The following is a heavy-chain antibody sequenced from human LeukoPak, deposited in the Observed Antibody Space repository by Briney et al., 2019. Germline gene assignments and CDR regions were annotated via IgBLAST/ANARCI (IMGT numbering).Heavy chain of an antibody. CDR3: ARGVGPDAFDI. J-gene: IGHJ3*02. Sequence: EASVKVSCKASGFTFTSSAVQWVRQARGQRLEWIGWIVVGSGNTNYAQKFQERVTITRDMSTSTAYMELSSLRSDDTAVYYCARGVGPDAFDIWGQGTMVTVSS. D-gene: IGHD3-3*01. CDR1: GFTFTSSA. V-gene: IGHV1-58*01. CDR2: IVVGSGNT.